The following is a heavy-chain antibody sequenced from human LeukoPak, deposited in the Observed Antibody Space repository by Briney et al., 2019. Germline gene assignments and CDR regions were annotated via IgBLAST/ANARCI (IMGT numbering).Heavy chain of an antibody. V-gene: IGHV5-51*01. D-gene: IGHD3-22*01. Sequence: GESLKISCEGSGYSFINSWIGWVRQMPGRGLEWMGIIYPADSDTRYSPSFQGQVTISADKSISTAYLQWSSLKASDTAMYYCARLRGDSSGYWEGFDIWGQGTMVTVSS. J-gene: IGHJ3*02. CDR3: ARLRGDSSGYWEGFDI. CDR1: GYSFINSW. CDR2: IYPADSDT.